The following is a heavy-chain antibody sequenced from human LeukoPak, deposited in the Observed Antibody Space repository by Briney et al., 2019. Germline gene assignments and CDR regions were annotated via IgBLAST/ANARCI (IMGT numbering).Heavy chain of an antibody. CDR3: AKTRIAVAGKGNGAFDI. CDR2: ISGGAIST. D-gene: IGHD6-19*01. Sequence: QSGGTLRLSCAASGFTFSSYGMSWVRQAPGKGLEWVSAISGGAISTYYADSVKGRFTISRDNSKNTLYLQMNSLRAEDTAVYYCAKTRIAVAGKGNGAFDIWGQGTMVTVSS. CDR1: GFTFSSYG. V-gene: IGHV3-23*01. J-gene: IGHJ3*02.